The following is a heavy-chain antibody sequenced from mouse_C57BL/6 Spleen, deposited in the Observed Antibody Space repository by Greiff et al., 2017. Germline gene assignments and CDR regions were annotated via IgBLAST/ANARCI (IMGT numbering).Heavy chain of an antibody. CDR2: IDPSDSYT. J-gene: IGHJ1*03. CDR1: GYTFTSYW. V-gene: IGHV1-69*01. Sequence: QVQLQQPGAELVMPGASVKLSCKASGYTFTSYWMHWVKQRPGQGLEWIGEIDPSDSYTNYNQKFKGKSTLTVDKSSSTAYMQLSSLTSEDSAVYYCARYYGSSYGWYFDGWGTGTTVTVSS. D-gene: IGHD1-1*01. CDR3: ARYYGSSYGWYFDG.